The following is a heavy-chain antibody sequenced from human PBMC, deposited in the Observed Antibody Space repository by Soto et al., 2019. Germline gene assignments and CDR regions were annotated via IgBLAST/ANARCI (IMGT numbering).Heavy chain of an antibody. D-gene: IGHD3-10*01. Sequence: QVQLVQSGAEVRKPGASVKVSCKASGYTFTDYFLHWVRQAPGQGLEWMGWINPNSGGTTYAQKFQGRVTMTRDTSITIADMEVNRLQSDDTAVYYCARVGLLVRGIRVNYFDYWGQGTLVTASS. CDR2: INPNSGGT. J-gene: IGHJ4*02. V-gene: IGHV1-2*02. CDR3: ARVGLLVRGIRVNYFDY. CDR1: GYTFTDYF.